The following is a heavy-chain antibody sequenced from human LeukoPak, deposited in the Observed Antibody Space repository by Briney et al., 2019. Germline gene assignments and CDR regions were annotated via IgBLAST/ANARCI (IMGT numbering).Heavy chain of an antibody. J-gene: IGHJ4*02. V-gene: IGHV3-23*01. D-gene: IGHD6-19*01. Sequence: PGGSLRLSCAASGFTFSTYDMTWVRQAPGKGLEWVSAISGSGGTTYYADSVKGRFTISRDNAKNSLYLQMNSLRAEDTAVYYCARSRGAGPGAYFDYWGQGTLITVSA. CDR3: ARSRGAGPGAYFDY. CDR2: ISGSGGTT. CDR1: GFTFSTYD.